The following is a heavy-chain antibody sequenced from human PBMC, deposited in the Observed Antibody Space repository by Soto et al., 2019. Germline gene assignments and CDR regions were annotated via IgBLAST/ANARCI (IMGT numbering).Heavy chain of an antibody. D-gene: IGHD1-26*01. J-gene: IGHJ4*02. CDR2: IYYSGST. Sequence: PSGTLSLTCTVSGGSVSSGRYYWSWNRQHPGKGLEWIGYIYYSGSTYYNPSLKSRVTISVDTSKNQFSLKLSSVTAADTAVYYCAREGNAVGATRPRGFDYWGQGTLVTVSS. CDR1: GGSVSSGRYY. V-gene: IGHV4-31*03. CDR3: AREGNAVGATRPRGFDY.